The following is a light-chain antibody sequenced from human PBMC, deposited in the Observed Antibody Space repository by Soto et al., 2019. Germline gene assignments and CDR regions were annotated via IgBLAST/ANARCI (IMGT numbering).Light chain of an antibody. J-gene: IGKJ1*01. CDR3: QQYYTTPRT. CDR2: LAS. CDR1: QSVLYSPNNLNY. Sequence: DIVMTQSPDSLAVSLGERATINCKSSQSVLYSPNNLNYLAWYQQKPGQPPKLLIYLASTRYSGFPDRLSGNGSGTDFTLTISSMQAEDWAVYYCQQYYTTPRTFGQGTKVDIK. V-gene: IGKV4-1*01.